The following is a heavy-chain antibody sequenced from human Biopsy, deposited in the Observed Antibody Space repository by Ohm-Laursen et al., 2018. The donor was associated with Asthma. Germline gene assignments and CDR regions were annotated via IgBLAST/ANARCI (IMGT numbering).Heavy chain of an antibody. CDR3: ARGDSSNWSHYYFDY. CDR1: RFTYE. V-gene: IGHV3-53*01. J-gene: IGHJ4*02. CDR2: IYSGGTP. D-gene: IGHD3-22*01. Sequence: SLRLSCAASRFTYEMHWVRQAPGKGLEWVSVIYSGGTPHTADSVRGRFTISRDYSKNTLYLQMHSLRAEDTAVYYCARGDSSNWSHYYFDYWGQGTLVTVSS.